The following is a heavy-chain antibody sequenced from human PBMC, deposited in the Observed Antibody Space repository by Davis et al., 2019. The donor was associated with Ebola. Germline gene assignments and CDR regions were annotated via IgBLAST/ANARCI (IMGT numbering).Heavy chain of an antibody. J-gene: IGHJ4*02. V-gene: IGHV3-20*04. CDR1: GFTFSSYW. D-gene: IGHD3-22*01. CDR2: INWNGGST. Sequence: GESLKISCAASGFTFSSYWMHWVRQAPGKGLEWVSGINWNGGSTGYADSVKGRFTISRDNAKNSLYLQMNSLRAEDTALYYCARAGYYDSSGLDYWGQGTLVTVSS. CDR3: ARAGYYDSSGLDY.